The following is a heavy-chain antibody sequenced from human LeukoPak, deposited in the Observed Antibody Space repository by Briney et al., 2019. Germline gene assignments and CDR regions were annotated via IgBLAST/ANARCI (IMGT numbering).Heavy chain of an antibody. CDR3: ARDDNGWVLDY. Sequence: SQTLSLTCAISGDSVSSRTSAWNWIRHSPSRGLEWLGRTLYRSKWYNDYAVSVKSRIRFSFDTSKNQFSLHLTSVTPDDTAVYFCARDDNGWVLDYWGQGILVTVSS. J-gene: IGHJ4*02. CDR2: TLYRSKWYN. CDR1: GDSVSSRTSA. D-gene: IGHD6-19*01. V-gene: IGHV6-1*01.